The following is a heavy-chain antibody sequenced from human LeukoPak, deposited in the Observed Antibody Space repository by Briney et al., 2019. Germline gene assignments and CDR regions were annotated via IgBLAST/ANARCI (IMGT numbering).Heavy chain of an antibody. CDR3: ARDSNWNDLDI. CDR1: GLTFSSYN. V-gene: IGHV3-21*01. J-gene: IGHJ3*02. CDR2: ISSSSNYI. Sequence: GGSLRLSCAASGLTFSSYNMNWVRQAPGKGLEWVSFISSSSNYIYYADSVKGRFTISRDNAKNTLYLQMNSLRAEDTAVYYCARDSNWNDLDIWGQGTMVTVSS. D-gene: IGHD1-1*01.